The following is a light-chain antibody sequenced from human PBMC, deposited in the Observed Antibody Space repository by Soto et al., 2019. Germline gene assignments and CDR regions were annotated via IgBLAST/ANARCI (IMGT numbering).Light chain of an antibody. V-gene: IGKV1-12*01. CDR1: QGLSRW. CDR3: QQANSFPLT. CDR2: GAS. J-gene: IGKJ5*01. Sequence: DIQLTQSPSFVSASVGDRVTINCRASQGLSRWLAWYQQRPGKAPELLIYGASSIQSGVPSSFSGSGYGTDFTLTLSSMQHEDFATFYCQQANSFPLTFGQGTRLQIK.